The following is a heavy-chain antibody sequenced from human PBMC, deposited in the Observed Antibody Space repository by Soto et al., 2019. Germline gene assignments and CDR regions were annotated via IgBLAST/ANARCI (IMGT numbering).Heavy chain of an antibody. CDR2: IYHTGIT. V-gene: IGHV4-4*02. D-gene: IGHD5-12*01. Sequence: PSETLSLTCAVSGDSISSSNWWTWVRQSPGKGLEWIGDIYHTGITNYNPSLKSRVTILVDKSKNQFSLKLTSVTAADTAVYYCARYSAYGLYYYFGMDVWGQGTTVTVSS. CDR3: ARYSAYGLYYYFGMDV. CDR1: GDSISSSNW. J-gene: IGHJ6*02.